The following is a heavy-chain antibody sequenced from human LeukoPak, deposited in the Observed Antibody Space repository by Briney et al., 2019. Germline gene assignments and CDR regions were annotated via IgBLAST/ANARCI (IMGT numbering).Heavy chain of an antibody. CDR2: ISSGSSDI. J-gene: IGHJ4*02. Sequence: PGGSLRLSCAASGFTFSTYSMTWVRQAPGKGLEWVSSISSGSSDISYADSVKGRFTISRDNANYSLYLQVNSLRAEDTAVYYCARLTGVVNAFDYWGEGTLVTVSS. V-gene: IGHV3-21*01. D-gene: IGHD5-18*01. CDR3: ARLTGVVNAFDY. CDR1: GFTFSTYS.